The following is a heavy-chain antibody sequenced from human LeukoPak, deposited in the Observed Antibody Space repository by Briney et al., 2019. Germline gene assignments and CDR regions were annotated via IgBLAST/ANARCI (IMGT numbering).Heavy chain of an antibody. D-gene: IGHD3-10*01. CDR2: IWYDGSNK. CDR3: ARDQNFGSGSVDY. J-gene: IGHJ4*02. Sequence: GGSLRLSCAASGFTFSSYGMHWVRQAPGKGLEWVAVIWYDGSNKYYADSVKGRFTISRDNSKNTLYLQMNSLRAEDTAVYYCARDQNFGSGSVDYWGQGTLVTVSS. CDR1: GFTFSSYG. V-gene: IGHV3-33*01.